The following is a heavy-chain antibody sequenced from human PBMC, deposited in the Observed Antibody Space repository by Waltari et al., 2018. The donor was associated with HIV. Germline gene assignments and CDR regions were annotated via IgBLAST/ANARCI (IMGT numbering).Heavy chain of an antibody. J-gene: IGHJ1*01. Sequence: QVQLQESGPGLVKPSETLSLVCIVSGDSVDNRNFFWGWIRQSPGGGPEWIGSGLISGQMYPNPSLRGRVTFSVDESKNQFSLRLTSVTAADTAVYYCVRHAAAYRTEEPNVGWWLAGYFQPWGPGTLVIVSS. D-gene: IGHD2-15*01. V-gene: IGHV4-39*01. CDR3: VRHAAAYRTEEPNVGWWLAGYFQP. CDR2: GLISGQM. CDR1: GDSVDNRNFF.